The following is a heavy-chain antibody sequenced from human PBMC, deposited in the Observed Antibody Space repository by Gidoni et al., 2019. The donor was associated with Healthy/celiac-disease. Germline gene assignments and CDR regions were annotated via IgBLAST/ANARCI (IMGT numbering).Heavy chain of an antibody. CDR3: AKDLNRGRGVITHAYYGMDV. J-gene: IGHJ6*02. CDR2: ISYDGSNK. Sequence: QVQLVESGGGVVQPGRSLRLSCAASGFPFSSYGMHWVRQAPGKGLEWVAVISYDGSNKYYADSVKGRFTISRNNSKNTLYLQMNSLRAEDTAVYYCAKDLNRGRGVITHAYYGMDVWGQGTTVTVSS. D-gene: IGHD3-10*01. CDR1: GFPFSSYG. V-gene: IGHV3-30*18.